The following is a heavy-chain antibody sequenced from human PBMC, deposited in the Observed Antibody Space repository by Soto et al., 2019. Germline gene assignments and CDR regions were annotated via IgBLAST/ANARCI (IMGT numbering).Heavy chain of an antibody. CDR2: ISYDGSNK. J-gene: IGHJ4*02. D-gene: IGHD4-17*01. Sequence: QVQLVESGGGVVQPGRSLRLSCAASGFTFSSYAMHWVRQAPGKGLEWVAVISYDGSNKYYADSVKGRFTISRDNSKNTLYLQMNRVIAEEKAVYFCARSLYRDYEPQGLNYGGKVTLVTVSS. CDR3: ARSLYRDYEPQGLNY. V-gene: IGHV3-30-3*01. CDR1: GFTFSSYA.